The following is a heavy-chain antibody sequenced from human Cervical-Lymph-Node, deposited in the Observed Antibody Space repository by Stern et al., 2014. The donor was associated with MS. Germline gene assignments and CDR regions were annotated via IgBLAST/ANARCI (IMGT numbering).Heavy chain of an antibody. CDR1: GYTFTGYY. V-gene: IGHV1-2*06. D-gene: IGHD5-18*01. J-gene: IGHJ4*02. CDR3: ARGTALVPDY. CDR2: INPNSGGT. Sequence: VQLVESGAEVKKPGASVKVSCKASGYTFTGYYIHWVRQAPGQGLEWMGRINPNSGGTDYAQKFQGRVTMTRDTSINAAYMDLSRLRSDDTAVYYCARGTALVPDYWGQGTLVTVSS.